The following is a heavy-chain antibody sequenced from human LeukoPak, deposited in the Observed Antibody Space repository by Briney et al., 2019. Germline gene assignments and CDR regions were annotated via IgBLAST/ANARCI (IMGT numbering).Heavy chain of an antibody. CDR1: GYTFTNYG. V-gene: IGHV1-2*02. CDR2: INPNSGDT. CDR3: AGEYCSGGSCRQGFDY. J-gene: IGHJ4*02. Sequence: ASVKVSFKTSGYTFTNYGISWVRQAPGQGLEWMGWINPNSGDTNHAQNFQGRVTLTRDTSISTAYMELSSLRSDDSAVYYCAGEYCSGGSCRQGFDYWGQGTLVTVSS. D-gene: IGHD2-15*01.